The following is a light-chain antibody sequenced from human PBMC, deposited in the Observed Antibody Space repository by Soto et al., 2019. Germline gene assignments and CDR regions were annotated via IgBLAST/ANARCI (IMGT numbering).Light chain of an antibody. CDR2: GAS. V-gene: IGKV3-20*01. CDR1: QSVSNNY. Sequence: EIVLTQSPGTLSLSPGEGATLSCRASQSVSNNYLAWYQQKPGQAPRLLISGASSRATGIPDRFSGSGSGTDFTLTISRLESEDFATYYCQQYNSYSMYTFGQGTKLEIK. CDR3: QQYNSYSMYT. J-gene: IGKJ2*01.